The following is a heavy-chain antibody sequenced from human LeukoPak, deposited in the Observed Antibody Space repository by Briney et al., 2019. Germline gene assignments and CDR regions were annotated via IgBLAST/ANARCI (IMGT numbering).Heavy chain of an antibody. CDR3: ARDREVVSVKAKMDV. J-gene: IGHJ6*03. Sequence: GGSLRLSCAVSGFPIITNHMSWVRQAPGRGLEWVSVIYNDGNTYYTDSVKGRFTISRDNSKNTVFLQMNSLRVEDTAVYYCARDREVVSVKAKMDVWGKGTTVTVSS. D-gene: IGHD5/OR15-5a*01. CDR2: IYNDGNT. V-gene: IGHV3-53*01. CDR1: GFPIITNH.